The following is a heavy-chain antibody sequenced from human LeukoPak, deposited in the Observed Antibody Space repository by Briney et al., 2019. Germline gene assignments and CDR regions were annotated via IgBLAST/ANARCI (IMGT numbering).Heavy chain of an antibody. CDR3: ASQGYFGDYEGV. CDR2: ISSSSSYI. J-gene: IGHJ6*02. V-gene: IGHV3-21*01. Sequence: GGSLRLSRAASGFTFSSYSMNWVRQAPGKGLEWVSSISSSSSYIYYADSVKGRFTISRDNAKNSLYLQMNSLRAEDTAVYYCASQGYFGDYEGVWGRGTTVTVS. CDR1: GFTFSSYS. D-gene: IGHD4-17*01.